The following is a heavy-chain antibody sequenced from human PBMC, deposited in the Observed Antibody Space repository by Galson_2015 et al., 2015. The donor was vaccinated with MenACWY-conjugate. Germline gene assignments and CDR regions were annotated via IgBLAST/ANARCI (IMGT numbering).Heavy chain of an antibody. CDR1: GYTSTTGS. V-gene: IGHV1-46*01. Sequence: SVKVSCKASGYTSTTGSIHWVRQAPGQGLEWMGRINPSSGTTTYAQKFQGRVTMTRDTSYMELYSLRSEDTAVYYCAGRNSSGGRGDFDYWGQGTLVTVSS. CDR2: INPSSGTT. D-gene: IGHD2-15*01. J-gene: IGHJ4*02. CDR3: AGRNSSGGRGDFDY.